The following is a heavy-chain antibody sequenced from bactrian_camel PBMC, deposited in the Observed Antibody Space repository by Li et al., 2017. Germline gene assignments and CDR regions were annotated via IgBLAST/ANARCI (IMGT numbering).Heavy chain of an antibody. CDR1: GLTYKPYC. D-gene: IGHD7*01. Sequence: HVQLVESGGDSVQAGGSLRLSCAASGLTYKPYCMGWFRQAPGKEREGVASIDGDGSIQYADSVKGRFTISKDNAKNTLYLQMNSLKPEDTGMYYCTADVLRCSGRRWYDFVADWGQGTQVTVS. V-gene: IGHV3S55*01. CDR2: IDGDGSI. J-gene: IGHJ4*01. CDR3: TADVLRCSGRRWYDFVAD.